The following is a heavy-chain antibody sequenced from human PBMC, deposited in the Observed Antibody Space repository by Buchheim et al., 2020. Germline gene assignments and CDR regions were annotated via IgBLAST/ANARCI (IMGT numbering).Heavy chain of an antibody. J-gene: IGHJ3*02. Sequence: QVQLVESGGGVVQPGRSLRLSCAASGFTFSSYGMHWVRQAPGKGLEWVAVISYDGSNKYYADSVKGRFTISRDNSKNTLYLQMNSLRAEDTAVYYCAKIREEEGPAAGLDAFDIWGQGT. CDR1: GFTFSSYG. CDR2: ISYDGSNK. V-gene: IGHV3-30*18. D-gene: IGHD6-13*01. CDR3: AKIREEEGPAAGLDAFDI.